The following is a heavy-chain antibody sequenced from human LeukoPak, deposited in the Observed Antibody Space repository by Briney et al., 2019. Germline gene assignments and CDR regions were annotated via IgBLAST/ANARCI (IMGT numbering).Heavy chain of an antibody. CDR3: ARAKLYYYGSGSPRWFDP. D-gene: IGHD3-10*01. Sequence: PSATLSLTCAVYGGSFSGYYWSWARQPPGKGLEWIGEINNSGSTNYNPSLKSRVTMSVDTSKNQFSLKLSSVTAADTAVYYCARAKLYYYGSGSPRWFDPWGQGTLVTVSS. CDR1: GGSFSGYY. J-gene: IGHJ5*02. V-gene: IGHV4-34*01. CDR2: INNSGST.